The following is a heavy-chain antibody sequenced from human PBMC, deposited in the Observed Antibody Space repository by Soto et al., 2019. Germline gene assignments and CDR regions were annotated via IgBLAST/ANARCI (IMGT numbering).Heavy chain of an antibody. D-gene: IGHD4-17*01. V-gene: IGHV4-31*03. CDR1: GGSISSGGYY. CDR3: ASLLRSGDYYYYYGMDV. CDR2: IYYSGST. J-gene: IGHJ6*02. Sequence: SETLSLTCTVSGGSISSGGYYWSWIRQHPGKGLEWIGYIYYSGSTYYNPSLKSRVTISVDTSKNQFSLKLSSVTAADTAVYYCASLLRSGDYYYYYGMDVWGQGTTVTV.